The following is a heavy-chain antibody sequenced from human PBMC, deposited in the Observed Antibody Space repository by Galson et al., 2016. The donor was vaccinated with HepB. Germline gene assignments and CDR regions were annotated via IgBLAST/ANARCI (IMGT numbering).Heavy chain of an antibody. CDR2: ISGSGGST. J-gene: IGHJ4*02. CDR1: GISVSSYV. V-gene: IGHV3-23*01. CDR3: AKWSDAAATY. D-gene: IGHD6-13*01. Sequence: SLRLSCAASGISVSSYVMTWVRQAPGKGLEWVSAISGSGGSTYYADSVKGRFSISRDNSKNTLYLQMSSLTAEDTAVYYCAKWSDAAATYWGQGALVTVSS.